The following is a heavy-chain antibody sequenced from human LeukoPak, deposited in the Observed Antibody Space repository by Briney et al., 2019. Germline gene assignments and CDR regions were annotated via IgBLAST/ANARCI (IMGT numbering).Heavy chain of an antibody. Sequence: PGGSLRLSCAVSGITLSNYGMAWVRQAPGKGLEWVARLSASGGGTSYADSVRGRFSISRDNAKNTLYLQMNSLRAEDTAVYFCAKRGVVIRVILVGFHKEAYYFDSWGQGVLVTVSS. CDR2: LSASGGGT. V-gene: IGHV3-23*01. CDR3: AKRGVVIRVILVGFHKEAYYFDS. J-gene: IGHJ4*02. CDR1: GITLSNYG. D-gene: IGHD3-22*01.